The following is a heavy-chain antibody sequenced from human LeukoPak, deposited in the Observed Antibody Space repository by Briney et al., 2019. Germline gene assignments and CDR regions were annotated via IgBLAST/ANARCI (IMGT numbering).Heavy chain of an antibody. CDR3: ARYSSSWYGNWFDP. Sequence: GGSLRLSCAASGFTVSSNCMSWVRQAPGKGLEWVSVIYSGGSTYYADSVKGRFTISRDNSKNTLYLQMNSLRAEDTAVYYCARYSSSWYGNWFDPWGQGTLVTVSS. V-gene: IGHV3-66*02. D-gene: IGHD6-13*01. J-gene: IGHJ5*02. CDR1: GFTVSSNC. CDR2: IYSGGST.